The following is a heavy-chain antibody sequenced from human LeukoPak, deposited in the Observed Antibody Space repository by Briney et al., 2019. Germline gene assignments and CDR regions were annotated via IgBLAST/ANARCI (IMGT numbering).Heavy chain of an antibody. CDR3: ARMSRSWYGPCDY. V-gene: IGHV1-69*05. D-gene: IGHD6-13*01. CDR1: GGTFSSDA. J-gene: IGHJ4*02. CDR2: IIPIFATG. Sequence: SVKLSCTASGGTFSSDAISWVRQAPGQGLEWMGGIIPIFATGNYAQKFQGRVTITTDEYAGTAYVELCSLRSEDAAVYYCARMSRSWYGPCDYWGGEPLVSVS.